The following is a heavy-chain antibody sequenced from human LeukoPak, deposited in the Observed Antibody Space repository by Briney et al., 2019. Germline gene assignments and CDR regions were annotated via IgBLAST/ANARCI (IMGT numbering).Heavy chain of an antibody. CDR1: GFTFSSYA. Sequence: GGSLRLSCAASGFTFSSYAMHWVRQAPGKGLEWVAAISYDGSNKYYADSVKGRFTTSRDNSKNTLYLQMNSLRAEDTAAYYCARVAAAVYYYYYYMDVWGKGTTVTVSS. CDR2: ISYDGSNK. D-gene: IGHD6-13*01. J-gene: IGHJ6*03. V-gene: IGHV3-30*01. CDR3: ARVAAAVYYYYYYMDV.